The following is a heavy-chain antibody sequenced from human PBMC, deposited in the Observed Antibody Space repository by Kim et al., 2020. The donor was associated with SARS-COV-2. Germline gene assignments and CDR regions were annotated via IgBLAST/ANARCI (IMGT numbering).Heavy chain of an antibody. V-gene: IGHV1-2*04. J-gene: IGHJ4*02. D-gene: IGHD3-22*01. Sequence: ASVKVSCKASGYTFTGYYMHWVRQAPGQGLEWMGWINPNSGGTNYAQKFQGWVTMTRDTSISTAYMELSRLRSDDTAVYYCATQRGDSSGPSFDYWGQGTLVTVSS. CDR2: INPNSGGT. CDR3: ATQRGDSSGPSFDY. CDR1: GYTFTGYY.